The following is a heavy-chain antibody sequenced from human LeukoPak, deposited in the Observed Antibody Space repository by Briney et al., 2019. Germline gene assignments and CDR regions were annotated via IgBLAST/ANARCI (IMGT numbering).Heavy chain of an antibody. Sequence: GASVKVSCKASGYIFTNYYMHWMRQAPGQGLEWMGIINPSGGSTSYAQKFQGRVTMTRDTSTSTVYMELSSLRSDDTAVYYCARAGYDSSGYYSYWGQGTLVTVSS. CDR3: ARAGYDSSGYYSY. V-gene: IGHV1-46*01. J-gene: IGHJ4*02. CDR1: GYIFTNYY. CDR2: INPSGGST. D-gene: IGHD3-22*01.